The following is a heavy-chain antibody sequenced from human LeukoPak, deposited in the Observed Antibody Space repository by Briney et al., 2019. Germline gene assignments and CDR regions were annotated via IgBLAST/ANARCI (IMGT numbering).Heavy chain of an antibody. J-gene: IGHJ3*02. Sequence: SETLSLTCTVSGGSINSYYWSWIRQPPGKGLEWIGYIYYSGSTNYNPSLKSRVTISVDTSKNQFSLKLSSVTAADTAVYYCARGGYCSGGSCYSDAFDIWGQGTMVTVSS. CDR3: ARGGYCSGGSCYSDAFDI. CDR2: IYYSGST. D-gene: IGHD2-15*01. V-gene: IGHV4-59*01. CDR1: GGSINSYY.